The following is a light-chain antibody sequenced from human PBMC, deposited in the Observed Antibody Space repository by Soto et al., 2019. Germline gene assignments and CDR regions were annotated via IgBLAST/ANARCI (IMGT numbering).Light chain of an antibody. CDR3: QQSYSTPLT. Sequence: DIQMTQSPSSLSASVGDRVTITCRASQSISSYLNWYQQNPGKAPKLLIYAASSLQSGVPSRFSGGGSGTDFTLTISSLQPEDFATYYGQQSYSTPLTFGGGTKVEIK. V-gene: IGKV1-39*01. J-gene: IGKJ4*01. CDR1: QSISSY. CDR2: AAS.